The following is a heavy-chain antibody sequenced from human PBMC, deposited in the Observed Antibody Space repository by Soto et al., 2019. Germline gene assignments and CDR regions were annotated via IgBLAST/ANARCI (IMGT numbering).Heavy chain of an antibody. V-gene: IGHV3-15*01. CDR3: TTEGRD. CDR2: IRSKTDGGTA. Sequence: EVQLVESGGGLVKPGGSLTLSCAASAFTFSNAWMSWVRQAPGKGLEWVGRIRSKTDGGTADYIAPVKGRFIISRDDSKNTVTLQMNSLKTGDTGVYYCTTEGRDWGQGTLVTVSS. J-gene: IGHJ4*02. CDR1: AFTFSNAW.